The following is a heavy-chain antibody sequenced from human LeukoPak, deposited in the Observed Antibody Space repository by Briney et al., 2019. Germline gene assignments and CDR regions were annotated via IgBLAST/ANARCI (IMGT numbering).Heavy chain of an antibody. CDR1: GFTFSSYG. Sequence: GGSLRLSCAASGFTFSSYGMHWVRQAPGKGLEWGAVIWYDGSNKYYADSVKGRFTISRDNSKNTLYLQMNSLRAEDTAVYYCAKAPYCTNGVYYAFDIWGQGTMVTVSS. J-gene: IGHJ3*02. CDR3: AKAPYCTNGVYYAFDI. D-gene: IGHD2-8*01. CDR2: IWYDGSNK. V-gene: IGHV3-33*06.